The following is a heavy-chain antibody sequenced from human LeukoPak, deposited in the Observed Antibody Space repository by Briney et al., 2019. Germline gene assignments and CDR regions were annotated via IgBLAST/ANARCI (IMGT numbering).Heavy chain of an antibody. CDR3: ARDSLGRAFDI. Sequence: RAGGSLRLSCAASGFTFSSHWMSWVRQAPGKGLEWVANIKQDGSEKYYVDSVKGRFTISRDNAKNSLYLQMNSLRAEDTAVYYCARDSLGRAFDIWGQGTMVTVSS. J-gene: IGHJ3*02. V-gene: IGHV3-7*01. D-gene: IGHD3-10*01. CDR2: IKQDGSEK. CDR1: GFTFSSHW.